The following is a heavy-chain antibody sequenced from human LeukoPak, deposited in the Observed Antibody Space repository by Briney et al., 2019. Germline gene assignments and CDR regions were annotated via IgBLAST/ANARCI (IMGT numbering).Heavy chain of an antibody. CDR1: GGTFSSYA. D-gene: IGHD5-18*01. CDR3: ARAAPGYSYGYSYFDY. V-gene: IGHV1-69*13. CDR2: IIPIFGTA. J-gene: IGHJ4*02. Sequence: ASVKVSCKASGGTFSSYAISWVRQAPRQGLEWMGGIIPIFGTANYAQKFQGRVTITADESTSTAYMELSSLRSEDTAVYYCARAAPGYSYGYSYFDYWGQGTLVTVSS.